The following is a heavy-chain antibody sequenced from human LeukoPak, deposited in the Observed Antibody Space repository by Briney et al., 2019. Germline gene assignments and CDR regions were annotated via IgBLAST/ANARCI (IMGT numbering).Heavy chain of an antibody. J-gene: IGHJ4*02. V-gene: IGHV4-39*07. CDR1: GGSISRRSHY. CDR2: IFYSGST. Sequence: SETLSLTCSVSGGSISRRSHYWGWIRQTPGKGLEWIGSIFYSGSTNYNPSLKSRVTISVDTSKNQFSLELYSVTAADTAVYYCARATRLLADYWGQGTLVTVSS. D-gene: IGHD3-3*02. CDR3: ARATRLLADY.